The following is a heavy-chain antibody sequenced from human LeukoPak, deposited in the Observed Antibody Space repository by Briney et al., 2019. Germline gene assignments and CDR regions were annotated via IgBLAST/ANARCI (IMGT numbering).Heavy chain of an antibody. D-gene: IGHD6-13*01. CDR1: GGTFSSYA. Sequence: SVKVSCKASGGTFSSYAISWVRQAPGQGLEWMGGIIPIFGTANYAQKFQGRVTITAGESTSTAYMELSSLRSEDTAVYYCARSTPQDSSWYPSFDYWGQGTLVTVSS. CDR3: ARSTPQDSSWYPSFDY. J-gene: IGHJ4*02. V-gene: IGHV1-69*13. CDR2: IIPIFGTA.